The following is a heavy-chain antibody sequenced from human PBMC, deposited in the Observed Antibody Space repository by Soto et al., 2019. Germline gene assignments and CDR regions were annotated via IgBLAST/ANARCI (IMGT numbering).Heavy chain of an antibody. CDR1: GDSVSSSSYY. Sequence: SETLSLTCTVYGDSVSSSSYYWGWIRQPPGKGLEWIGTIYYSGNTYYNPSLKSRVTISVDTSKNQFSLKLSSVTAADTAVYYCASLVVLYWPFDYWGQGTLVTVSS. CDR3: ASLVVLYWPFDY. D-gene: IGHD2-15*01. J-gene: IGHJ4*02. CDR2: IYYSGNT. V-gene: IGHV4-39*01.